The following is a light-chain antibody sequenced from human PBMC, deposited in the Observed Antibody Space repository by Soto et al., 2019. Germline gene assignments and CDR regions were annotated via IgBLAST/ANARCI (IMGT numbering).Light chain of an antibody. CDR2: DAS. V-gene: IGKV3-11*01. CDR3: QQRFNWPRFT. CDR1: QSVSSY. Sequence: EIVLTQSPATLSLSPGERATLSCKASQSVSSYLAWYQQKPGQAPRLLIYDASNRATGIPARFSGGGSGTDLTLSISSLEPEDFAVYSCQQRFNWPRFTFGQGTKLEIK. J-gene: IGKJ2*01.